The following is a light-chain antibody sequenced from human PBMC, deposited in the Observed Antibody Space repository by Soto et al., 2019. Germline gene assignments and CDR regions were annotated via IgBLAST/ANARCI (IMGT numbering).Light chain of an antibody. V-gene: IGKV3-20*01. CDR2: GAS. Sequence: EIVLTQSPGTLSLSPGERATLSCRASQSVSSSYLAWYQHKPGQAPRLLIYGASTRATGIPDRFSGSGSGTDFTLTISRLEPEDCAVYYCQLFGRSPTFGPGTKVDIK. CDR1: QSVSSSY. J-gene: IGKJ3*01. CDR3: QLFGRSPT.